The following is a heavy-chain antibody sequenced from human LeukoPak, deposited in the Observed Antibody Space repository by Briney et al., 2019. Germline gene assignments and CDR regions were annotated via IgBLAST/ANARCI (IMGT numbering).Heavy chain of an antibody. CDR3: AHFSPLTGPDY. Sequence: SGPTLLKPTPTLTLTYTFSGFAVSTSGGGGGWIRQPPEKAVEWLSLIYWDDDKRYSPSLKSRLTITKDTSKTQVVLTMTNMDPVDTATYYCAHFSPLTGPDYWGQGTLVTVSS. D-gene: IGHD3-9*01. J-gene: IGHJ4*02. V-gene: IGHV2-5*02. CDR1: GFAVSTSGGG. CDR2: IYWDDDK.